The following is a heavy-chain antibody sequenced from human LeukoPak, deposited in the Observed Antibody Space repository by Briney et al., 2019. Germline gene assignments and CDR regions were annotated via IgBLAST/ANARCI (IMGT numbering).Heavy chain of an antibody. Sequence: SETLSLTCAVYGGSFSGYYWSWIRQPPGKXLEWIGEINHSGSTNYNPSLKSRVTISVDTSKNQFSLKLSSVTAADTAVYYCAREPLNYYYGMDVWGQGTTVTVSS. J-gene: IGHJ6*02. V-gene: IGHV4-34*01. CDR1: GGSFSGYY. CDR3: AREPLNYYYGMDV. CDR2: INHSGST.